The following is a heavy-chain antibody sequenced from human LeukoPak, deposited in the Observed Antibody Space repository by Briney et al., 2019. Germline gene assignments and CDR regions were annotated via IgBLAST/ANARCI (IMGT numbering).Heavy chain of an antibody. CDR3: ARVPSRGWYLRSYFDY. CDR1: GFTFSSYS. CDR2: ISSSSSYI. V-gene: IGHV3-21*01. D-gene: IGHD6-19*01. J-gene: IGHJ4*02. Sequence: GGSLRLSCAASGFTFSSYSMNWVRQAPGKGLEWVSSISSSSSYIYYADSVKGRFTISRDNAKNSLYLQMNSLRAEDTAVYYCARVPSRGWYLRSYFDYWGQGTLVTVSS.